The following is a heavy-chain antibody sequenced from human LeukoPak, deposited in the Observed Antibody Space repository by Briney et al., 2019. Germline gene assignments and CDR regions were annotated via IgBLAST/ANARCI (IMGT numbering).Heavy chain of an antibody. D-gene: IGHD2-2*02. V-gene: IGHV4-59*06. J-gene: IGHJ5*02. CDR3: ARGARYCTSTSSYTSYFDP. CDR2: IYYSGSA. CDR1: GGSISSYY. Sequence: SETLSLTCTVSGGSISSYYWSWIRQPPGKGLEWIGYIYYSGSAYYNPSLKSRLTISVDTSENQYSLKLNSVTAADTAVYYCARGARYCTSTSSYTSYFDPWDQGTLVTVSS.